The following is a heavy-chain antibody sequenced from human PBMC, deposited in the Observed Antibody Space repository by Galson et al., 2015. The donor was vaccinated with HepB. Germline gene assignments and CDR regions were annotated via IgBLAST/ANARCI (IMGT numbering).Heavy chain of an antibody. CDR2: IWFDGSNK. CDR1: GFTFSNHG. V-gene: IGHV3-33*01. J-gene: IGHJ4*02. Sequence: SLRLSCAASGFTFSNHGMHWVRQAPGKGLEWVAGIWFDGSNKYYVDSAKGRFTISRDNSKNTLDLQMNSLRAEDTAVYYCTRERGQGARRYFDYWGQGTLVTVSS. CDR3: TRERGQGARRYFDY. D-gene: IGHD1-26*01.